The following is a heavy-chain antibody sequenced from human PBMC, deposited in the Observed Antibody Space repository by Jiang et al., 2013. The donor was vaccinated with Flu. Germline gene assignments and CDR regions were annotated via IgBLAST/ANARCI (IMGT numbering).Heavy chain of an antibody. J-gene: IGHJ4*02. Sequence: GLVQPGRSLRLSCMASGFSFGGYAMSWVRQAPGKGLDWVGFIRTEAQGGTAEYAASVEDRFTLSRDDSKSIAYLQMNSLKTEDTAVYYCVKDYGDYWGQGILVTVSS. CDR1: GFSFGGYA. CDR3: VKDYGDY. CDR2: IRTEAQGGTA. V-gene: IGHV3-49*04.